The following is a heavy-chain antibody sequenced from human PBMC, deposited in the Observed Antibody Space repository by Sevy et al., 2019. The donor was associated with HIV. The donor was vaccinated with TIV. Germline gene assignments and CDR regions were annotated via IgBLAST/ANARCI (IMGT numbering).Heavy chain of an antibody. CDR3: ARDRGEILRSAFKS. V-gene: IGHV3-30*04. J-gene: IGHJ5*02. D-gene: IGHD3-10*01. CDR2: ISHDGRNYK. CDR1: GFTFREYG. Sequence: GGSLRLSCAASGFTFREYGMHWVRQAPGKGLEWVAVISHDGRNYKYNVDFVKGRFTISRDNSRNTLYLQMNSQRAEDTAIYYCARDRGEILRSAFKSWGQGTLVTVSS.